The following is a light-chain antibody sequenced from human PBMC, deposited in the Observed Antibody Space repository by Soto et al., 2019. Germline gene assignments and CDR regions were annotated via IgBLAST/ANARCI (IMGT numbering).Light chain of an antibody. V-gene: IGKV3-11*01. CDR1: QSVGTY. Sequence: EIVLTQSPATLSLSPGQRATLSCRASQSVGTYLAWYQQKPGQAPRLLIYDAFNRDTGIPARFSASGSGTDFTLSISSLEPEDFAVYYCQQRSNWPITFGQGTRLEI. CDR2: DAF. J-gene: IGKJ5*01. CDR3: QQRSNWPIT.